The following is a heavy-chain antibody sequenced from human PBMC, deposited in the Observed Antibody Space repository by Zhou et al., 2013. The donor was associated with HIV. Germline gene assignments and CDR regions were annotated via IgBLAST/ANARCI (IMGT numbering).Heavy chain of an antibody. CDR2: IIPIFGTA. CDR3: ARGDDSSGYYYANDAFDI. Sequence: QVQLVQSGAEVKKPGSSMKVSCKASGGTFSSYAISWVRQAPGQGLEWMGRIIPIFGTANYAQKFQGRVTITADESTSTAYMELSSLRSEDTAVYYCARGDDSSGYYYANDAFDIWGQGTMVTVSS. D-gene: IGHD3-22*01. V-gene: IGHV1-69*15. J-gene: IGHJ3*02. CDR1: GGTFSSYA.